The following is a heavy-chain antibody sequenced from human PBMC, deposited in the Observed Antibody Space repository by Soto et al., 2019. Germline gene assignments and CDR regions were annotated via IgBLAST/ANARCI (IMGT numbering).Heavy chain of an antibody. Sequence: QVQLVQSGAEVKKPGASVKVSCKASGYTFTSYGISWVRQAPGQGLEWMGWISAYNGNTNYAQKLHGRVTMTTDTSTSTAYMELRSLRSDDTAVYYCARVPLIYGDYDEYYFDYWGQGTLVTVSS. CDR2: ISAYNGNT. V-gene: IGHV1-18*01. D-gene: IGHD4-17*01. CDR1: GYTFTSYG. J-gene: IGHJ4*02. CDR3: ARVPLIYGDYDEYYFDY.